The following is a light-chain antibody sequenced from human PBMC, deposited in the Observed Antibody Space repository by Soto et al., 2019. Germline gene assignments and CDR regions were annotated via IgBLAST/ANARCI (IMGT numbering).Light chain of an antibody. CDR2: EVT. J-gene: IGLJ1*01. CDR3: GSYAGGNTVV. CDR1: SSDVGGYNY. V-gene: IGLV2-8*01. Sequence: QSALTQSPSASGSPGQSVTISCIGTSSDVGGYNYVSWYQHHPGKAPKLIIYEVTKRPSGVPDRFSGSRSGTTASLTVSGLQAEDEADYYCGSYAGGNTVVFGTGTKVTV.